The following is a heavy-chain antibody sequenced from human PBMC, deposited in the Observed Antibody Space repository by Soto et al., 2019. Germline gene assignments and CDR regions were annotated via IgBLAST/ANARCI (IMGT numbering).Heavy chain of an antibody. V-gene: IGHV4-31*03. Sequence: SETLSLTCTVSGGSISSGGYYWSWIRQHPGKGLEWIGYIYYSGSTYYNPSLKSRVTISVDTSKNQFSLKLSSVTAADTAVYYCARAPQDIVLMVYAIREFNWFDPWGQGTLVTVSS. CDR2: IYYSGST. J-gene: IGHJ5*02. D-gene: IGHD2-8*01. CDR1: GGSISSGGYY. CDR3: ARAPQDIVLMVYAIREFNWFDP.